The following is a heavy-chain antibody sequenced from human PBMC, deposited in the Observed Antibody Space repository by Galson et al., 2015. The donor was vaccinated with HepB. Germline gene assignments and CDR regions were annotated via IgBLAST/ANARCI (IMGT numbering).Heavy chain of an antibody. J-gene: IGHJ1*01. CDR3: VHRATVPAGSSEYPPH. CDR1: GFSLNTSEMG. Sequence: PALVKPTQTLTLTCTFSGFSLNTSEMGVAWIRQTPGRALEWLALIYWDDDHRYRPSLISRLTITKDTSKNQVVLRMTNMDPVDTGTYYCVHRATVPAGSSEYPPHWGQGTRVTVSS. CDR2: IYWDDDH. V-gene: IGHV2-5*02. D-gene: IGHD2-2*01.